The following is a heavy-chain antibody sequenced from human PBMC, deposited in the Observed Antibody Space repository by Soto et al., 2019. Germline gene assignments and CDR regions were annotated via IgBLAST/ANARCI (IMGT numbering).Heavy chain of an antibody. CDR1: GFTFINYA. D-gene: IGHD6-19*01. CDR2: ISGNGANT. J-gene: IGHJ4*02. CDR3: AKDYGSSRYFFDY. V-gene: IGHV3-23*01. Sequence: GGSLRLSCAASGFTFINYAMSWVRQAPGEGLEWVSTISGNGANTHYADSVKGRFSISRDNSKNTLYIQMNSLRAEDTAVYFCAKDYGSSRYFFDYWGQGALVTVSS.